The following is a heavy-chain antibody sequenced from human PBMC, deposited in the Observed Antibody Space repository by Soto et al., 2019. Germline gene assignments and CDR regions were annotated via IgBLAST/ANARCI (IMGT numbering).Heavy chain of an antibody. CDR2: ISGFNGNT. CDR3: ARGAARGIVATFDY. D-gene: IGHD5-12*01. CDR1: GYTFSSYG. Sequence: GASVKVSCKSSGYTFSSYGISWVRQAPGQGLEWMGWISGFNGNTNFAQKLQGRVTLTTDTSTSTAYMELRSLRSDDTAVYYCARGAARGIVATFDYWGHGTLVTVSS. J-gene: IGHJ4*01. V-gene: IGHV1-18*01.